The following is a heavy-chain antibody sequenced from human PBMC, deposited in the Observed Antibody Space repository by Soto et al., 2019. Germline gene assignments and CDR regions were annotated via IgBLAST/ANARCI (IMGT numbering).Heavy chain of an antibody. CDR3: AKRSANSCYSPFDY. Sequence: EVQLLESGGDLVQPGGSLRLSCAASGFRFSRYGMSWVRQAPGKGLAWVSGITGSGESTYYGDSVKGRFTISRDNSKNTLYLQMSRRGAEDTAVYYCAKRSANSCYSPFDYLDKGTLVTVSP. CDR1: GFRFSRYG. CDR2: ITGSGEST. D-gene: IGHD2-15*01. V-gene: IGHV3-23*01. J-gene: IGHJ4*02.